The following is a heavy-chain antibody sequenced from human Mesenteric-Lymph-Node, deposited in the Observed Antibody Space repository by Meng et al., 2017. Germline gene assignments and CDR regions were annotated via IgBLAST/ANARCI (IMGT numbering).Heavy chain of an antibody. CDR1: GFTFSNYG. V-gene: IGHV3-33*01. CDR3: ARGIDSNNVDY. CDR2: IWYDGSNK. Sequence: GESLKISCAASGFTFSNYGMHWVRQAPGKGLEWMAVIWYDGSNKYYADSVKGRFTISRDNSKNTLYLQMNSLRAEDTAVYYCARGIDSNNVDYWGQGILVTVSS. J-gene: IGHJ4*02. D-gene: IGHD1/OR15-1a*01.